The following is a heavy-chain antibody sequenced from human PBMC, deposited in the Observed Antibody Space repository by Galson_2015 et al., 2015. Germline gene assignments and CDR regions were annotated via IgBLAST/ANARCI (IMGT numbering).Heavy chain of an antibody. Sequence: SLRLSCAASGFTVSSNYMSWVRQAPGKGLEWVSVIYSGGSTYYADSVKGRFTISRDNSKNTLYLQMNSLRAEDTAVYYCARDSGYSYGREAFDIWGQGTMVTVSS. CDR2: IYSGGST. CDR3: ARDSGYSYGREAFDI. V-gene: IGHV3-53*01. J-gene: IGHJ3*02. D-gene: IGHD5-18*01. CDR1: GFTVSSNY.